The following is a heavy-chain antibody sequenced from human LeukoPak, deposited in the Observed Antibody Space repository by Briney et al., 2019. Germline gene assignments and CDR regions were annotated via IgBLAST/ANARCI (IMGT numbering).Heavy chain of an antibody. CDR3: ARYSSRSNFDC. D-gene: IGHD6-13*01. J-gene: IGHJ4*02. CDR1: GGSISSDDYY. V-gene: IGHV4-30-4*01. CDR2: TSYSGNT. Sequence: SGTLSLTCTVSGGSISSDDYYWSWIRQPPGKGLEWIGYTSYSGNTFYNPSLKSRLTISVGTSKYQFSLKLTSVTAADTAVYYCARYSSRSNFDCWGQGTLVTVSS.